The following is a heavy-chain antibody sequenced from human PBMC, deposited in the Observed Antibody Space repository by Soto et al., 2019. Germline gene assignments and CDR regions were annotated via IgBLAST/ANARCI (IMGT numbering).Heavy chain of an antibody. V-gene: IGHV1-18*01. CDR1: GYTFTSYG. CDR3: ARDYYGSGRLNAHNWFDP. Sequence: GASVKVSCKASGYTFTSYGISWVRQAPGQGLEWMGWISAYNGNTNYAQKLQGRVTTTTDTSTSTAYMELRSLRSDNTAVYYCARDYYGSGRLNAHNWFDPWGQGTLVTVSS. D-gene: IGHD3-10*01. CDR2: ISAYNGNT. J-gene: IGHJ5*02.